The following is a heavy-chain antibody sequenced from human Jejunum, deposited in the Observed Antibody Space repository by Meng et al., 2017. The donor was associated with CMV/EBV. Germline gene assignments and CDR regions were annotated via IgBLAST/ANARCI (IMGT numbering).Heavy chain of an antibody. D-gene: IGHD3-3*01. CDR3: ARDSRPYYDYWSGAYNNNYQGLDV. CDR2: LYYTGNPP. Sequence: WVRQPPGKGLEWIGSLYYTGNPPYYSPSLESRVAISLDTSKNQFSLSLSSVTAADTAVYYCARDSRPYYDYWSGAYNNNYQGLDVWGQGTTVTVSS. J-gene: IGHJ6*02. V-gene: IGHV4-39*07.